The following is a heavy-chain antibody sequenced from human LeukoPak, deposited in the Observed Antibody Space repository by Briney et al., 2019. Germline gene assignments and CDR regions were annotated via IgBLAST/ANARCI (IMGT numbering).Heavy chain of an antibody. D-gene: IGHD1-14*01. V-gene: IGHV3-74*01. CDR3: GRDSRYSIDS. CDR2: IVSDGSTT. J-gene: IGHJ4*02. Sequence: PGGSLRLSCAAPGFTFSTYWMHWVRQAPGKGLVWASRIVSDGSTTTYADSVKGRFTISRDNAKNTLYLQMNSLRAEDTAVYYCGRDSRYSIDSWGQGTLVTVSS. CDR1: GFTFSTYW.